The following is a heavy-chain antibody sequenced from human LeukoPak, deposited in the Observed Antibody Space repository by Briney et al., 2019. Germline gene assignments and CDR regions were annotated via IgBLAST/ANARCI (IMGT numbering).Heavy chain of an antibody. Sequence: GGSLRVSCAASGFTFSSYGMHWIRQAPGKGLEWVAFIRNDGSIIYNADSVKGRFTISRDNSKNTLYLQMNSLRADDTAVYYCAKDTPLCYFDYWGQGTLVTVSS. CDR2: IRNDGSII. J-gene: IGHJ4*02. D-gene: IGHD3-16*01. CDR3: AKDTPLCYFDY. CDR1: GFTFSSYG. V-gene: IGHV3-30*02.